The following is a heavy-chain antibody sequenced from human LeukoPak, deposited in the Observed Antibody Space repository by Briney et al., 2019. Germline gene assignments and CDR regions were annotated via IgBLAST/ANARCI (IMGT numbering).Heavy chain of an antibody. CDR3: ARQLPTAAADTRGYFDY. V-gene: IGHV4-39*01. CDR2: LYYGENS. D-gene: IGHD6-25*01. CDR1: GGSISFISSSTDY. Sequence: SETLSLTCTVSGGSISFISSSTDYWGWIRQAPGKGLEWIGSLYYGENSHYNPSLKSRATLSADTSNNQFSLKLTSVTAADAAVYFCARQLPTAAADTRGYFDYWGQGTVVTVSS. J-gene: IGHJ4*02.